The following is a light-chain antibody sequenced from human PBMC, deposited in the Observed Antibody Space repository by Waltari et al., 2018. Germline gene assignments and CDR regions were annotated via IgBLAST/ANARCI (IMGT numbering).Light chain of an antibody. Sequence: SYELTKPPSVSVSPGPTARITCSGDALPKLYAYWYQQKAGQATVLVIYKASESPSGIPERFSGSSSGTTVTLTISGVQAEDEADYYCQSADSSGTYRVIFGGGTKLTVL. CDR1: ALPKLY. CDR2: KAS. J-gene: IGLJ2*01. CDR3: QSADSSGTYRVI. V-gene: IGLV3-25*03.